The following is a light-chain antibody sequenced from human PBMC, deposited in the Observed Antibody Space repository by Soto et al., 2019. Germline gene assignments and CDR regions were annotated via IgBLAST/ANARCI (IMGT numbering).Light chain of an antibody. CDR2: DVN. J-gene: IGLJ1*01. V-gene: IGLV2-14*01. CDR1: SSDVGGYNY. CDR3: SSYPSSSTRV. Sequence: HSALTQPASVSGSPGQSITISCTGTSSDVGGYNYVSWYQQNPGKAPKLMIYDVNNRPSGVSYRFSGSKSGNTASLTISGLQAEDEADYYCSSYPSSSTRVFGTGTQLTVL.